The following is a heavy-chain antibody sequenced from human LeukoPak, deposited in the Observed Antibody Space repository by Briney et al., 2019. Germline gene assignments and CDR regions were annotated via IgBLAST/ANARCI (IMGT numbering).Heavy chain of an antibody. D-gene: IGHD2-8*01. CDR1: GFTFSSYG. V-gene: IGHV3-30*03. Sequence: GGSLRLSCAASGFTFSSYGMHWVRQAPGKGLEWVAVISYDGSNKYYADSVKGRFTISRDNSKNTLYLQMNSLRAGDTAVYYCAGVYYYYYMDVWGKGTTVTVSS. J-gene: IGHJ6*03. CDR2: ISYDGSNK. CDR3: AGVYYYYYMDV.